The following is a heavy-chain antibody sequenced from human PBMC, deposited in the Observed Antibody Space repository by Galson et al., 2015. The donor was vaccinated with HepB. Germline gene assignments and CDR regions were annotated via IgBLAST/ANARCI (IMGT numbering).Heavy chain of an antibody. CDR1: GYTFTSYY. J-gene: IGHJ4*02. V-gene: IGHV1-46*01. Sequence: SVKVSCKASGYTFTSYYMHWVRQAPGQGLEWMGIINPSGGSTSYAQKFQGRVTMTRDTSTSTAYMELSSLRSEDTAVYYCARDDGDYGRIFYWGQGILVTVSS. CDR3: ARDDGDYGRIFY. CDR2: INPSGGST. D-gene: IGHD4-17*01.